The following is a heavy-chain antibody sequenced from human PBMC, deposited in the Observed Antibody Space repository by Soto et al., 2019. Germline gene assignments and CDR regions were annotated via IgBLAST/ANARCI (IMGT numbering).Heavy chain of an antibody. V-gene: IGHV5-51*01. D-gene: IGHD2-2*01. Sequence: GESLNLSCKGSGYSFTRYLIGWVRQMPGKGLEWMGIIYPGDSDTRYSPSFQGQVTISADKSISTAYLQWSSLKASDTAMYYCARLPLGYCSSTSCYGPYYYYGMDVWGQGTTVTVSS. CDR2: IYPGDSDT. CDR1: GYSFTRYL. CDR3: ARLPLGYCSSTSCYGPYYYYGMDV. J-gene: IGHJ6*02.